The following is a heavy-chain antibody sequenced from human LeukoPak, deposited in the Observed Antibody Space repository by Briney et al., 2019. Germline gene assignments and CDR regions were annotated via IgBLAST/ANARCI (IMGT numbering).Heavy chain of an antibody. CDR3: ASGEYYDFWSGYWFDY. Sequence: SVKVSCKASGGTFSSYAICWVRQAPGQGLEWMGGIIPIFGTANYAQKFQGRVTITTDESTSTAYMELSSLRSEDTAVYYCASGEYYDFWSGYWFDYWGQGTLVTVSS. J-gene: IGHJ4*02. CDR1: GGTFSSYA. V-gene: IGHV1-69*05. D-gene: IGHD3-3*01. CDR2: IIPIFGTA.